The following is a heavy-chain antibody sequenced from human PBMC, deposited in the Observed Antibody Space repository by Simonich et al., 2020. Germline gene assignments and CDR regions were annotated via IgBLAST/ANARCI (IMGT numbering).Heavy chain of an antibody. D-gene: IGHD2-21*01. Sequence: QVQLVQSGAEVKKPGASVKVSCKASGYTFTGYYMHWVRQAPGQGLEGMGRINPNSGGKNYAKKFQGRVTMTRDTSISTAYMELSRLRSDDTAVYYCARNGLVGILKAFDIWGQGTMVTVSS. V-gene: IGHV1-2*02. CDR3: ARNGLVGILKAFDI. J-gene: IGHJ3*02. CDR2: INPNSGGK. CDR1: GYTFTGYY.